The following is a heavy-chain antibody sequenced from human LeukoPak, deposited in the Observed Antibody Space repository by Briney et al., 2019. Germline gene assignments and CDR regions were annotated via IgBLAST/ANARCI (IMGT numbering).Heavy chain of an antibody. D-gene: IGHD3-9*01. J-gene: IGHJ4*02. CDR2: TYYRSKWYG. CDR1: GDSVSSNSAT. Sequence: QTLSLTCVISGDSVSSNSATWGWIRQSPSRGLEWLGRTYYRSKWYGDYAESVKSRITINSDTSKNQFSLQLNSVTPEDTAVYYCARGLGRHLTDWGQGTLVAVSS. V-gene: IGHV6-1*01. CDR3: ARGLGRHLTD.